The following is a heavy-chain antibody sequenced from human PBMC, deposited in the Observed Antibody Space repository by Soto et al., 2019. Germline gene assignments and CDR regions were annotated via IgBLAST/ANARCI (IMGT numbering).Heavy chain of an antibody. CDR3: ARSYDNGADFDY. CDR1: GFTFTIYS. D-gene: IGHD2-8*01. CDR2: ISSSGTYI. Sequence: PGGSLRLSCAASGFTFTIYSMTWVRQAPGKGLEWVSSISSSGTYIYYANSMKGRFIISRDNAKTSLYLQMTSLRAEDAAVYYCARSYDNGADFDYWGQGTLVTGSS. V-gene: IGHV3-21*01. J-gene: IGHJ4*02.